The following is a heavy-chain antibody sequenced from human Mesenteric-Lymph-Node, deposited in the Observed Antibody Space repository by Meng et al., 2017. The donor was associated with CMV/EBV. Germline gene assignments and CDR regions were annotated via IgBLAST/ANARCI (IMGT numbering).Heavy chain of an antibody. CDR2: MNPNSGDA. CDR1: GYTFTNFD. V-gene: IGHV1-8*01. Sequence: SCKASGYTFTNFDIYWVRQGTGRGLEWMGWMNPNSGDAGYAQRFQGRVTMTRDTSTSTAYMDLISLRSDDTAVYYCARGDSSSWCKYWGQGTLVTVSS. J-gene: IGHJ4*02. CDR3: ARGDSSSWCKY. D-gene: IGHD6-13*01.